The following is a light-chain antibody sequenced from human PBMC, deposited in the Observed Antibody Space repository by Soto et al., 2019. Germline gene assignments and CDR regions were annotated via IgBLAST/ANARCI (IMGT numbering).Light chain of an antibody. Sequence: QSALAQPASVSGSPGQSITVSCTGTTRDVGGYNYVSWYQQYPGKAPKLIIYEVSNRPSGISDRFSGSKSGNPASLTISGLQTEDEADFYCSSYTTASTYVFGRGTKVTVL. CDR2: EVS. J-gene: IGLJ1*01. V-gene: IGLV2-14*01. CDR3: SSYTTASTYV. CDR1: TRDVGGYNY.